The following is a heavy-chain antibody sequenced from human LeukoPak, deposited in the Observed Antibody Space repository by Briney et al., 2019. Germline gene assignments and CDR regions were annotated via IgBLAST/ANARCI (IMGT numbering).Heavy chain of an antibody. V-gene: IGHV3-30*02. CDR3: AKANDYGDYGGFDS. D-gene: IGHD4-17*01. Sequence: GGSLRLSCAASGLTFSNYGMHWVRQAPGKGLEWVAFIRYDGRNKYYADSVKGRFTISRDNSKNTLYLQMNSLNSLRAEDTAVYYCAKANDYGDYGGFDSWGQGTLVAVSS. J-gene: IGHJ4*02. CDR1: GLTFSNYG. CDR2: IRYDGRNK.